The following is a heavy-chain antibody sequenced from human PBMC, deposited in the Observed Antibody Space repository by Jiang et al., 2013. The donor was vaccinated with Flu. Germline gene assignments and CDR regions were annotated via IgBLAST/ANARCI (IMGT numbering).Heavy chain of an antibody. CDR3: VRLARHLDF. CDR2: IRNSGTT. D-gene: IGHD6-25*01. V-gene: IGHV4-4*08. CDR1: GDSITGYY. J-gene: IGHJ4*02. Sequence: GLVKPSETLSLTCTVSGDSITGYYWNWLRQPPGKGPEWIAYIRNSGTTNYNPSLKGRFTISRDNAKNSLYLQMNSLRVEDTAVYYCVRLARHLDFWGQGTLVTVSS.